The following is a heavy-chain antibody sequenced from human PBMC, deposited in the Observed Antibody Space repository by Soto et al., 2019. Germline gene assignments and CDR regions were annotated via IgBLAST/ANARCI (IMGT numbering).Heavy chain of an antibody. D-gene: IGHD6-13*01. V-gene: IGHV1-46*03. CDR2: INPSGGST. CDR3: ARGRSGYYTWWDSSSWYILDY. CDR1: GYTFTSYY. Sequence: ASVKVSCKASGYTFTSYYMHWVRQTPGQGLEWMGIINPSGGSTSYAQKFQGRVTMTRDTSTSTVYMELSSLRSEDTAVYYCARGRSGYYTWWDSSSWYILDYWGQGTLVTVSS. J-gene: IGHJ4*02.